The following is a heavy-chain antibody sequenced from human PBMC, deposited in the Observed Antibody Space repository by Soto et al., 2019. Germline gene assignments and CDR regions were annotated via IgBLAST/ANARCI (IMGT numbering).Heavy chain of an antibody. CDR3: AGSFVVVPGYYGMDV. Sequence: ASVKVSCKASGYTFTSYAMNWVRQAPGQGLEWMGWINTNTGNPTYAQGFTGRFVFSLDTSVSTAYLQICSLKAEDTAVYYCAGSFVVVPGYYGMDVWGQGTTVTVSS. CDR1: GYTFTSYA. J-gene: IGHJ6*02. V-gene: IGHV7-4-1*01. D-gene: IGHD2-2*01. CDR2: INTNTGNP.